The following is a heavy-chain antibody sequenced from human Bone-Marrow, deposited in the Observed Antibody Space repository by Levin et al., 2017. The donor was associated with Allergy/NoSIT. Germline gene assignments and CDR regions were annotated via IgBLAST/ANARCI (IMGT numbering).Heavy chain of an antibody. V-gene: IGHV3-20*01. CDR3: ARDRVVLRFWSAGISYGNNWFDP. J-gene: IGHJ5*02. CDR1: GFTFDDYG. D-gene: IGHD3-3*01. Sequence: GGSLRLSCVASGFTFDDYGMSWVRQVPGKGLEWVAGVNWNGDTTNYADSVEGRFTISRDNAKNSLFLQMNSLRAEDTALYHCARDRVVLRFWSAGISYGNNWFDPWGQGNLVTVSS. CDR2: VNWNGDTT.